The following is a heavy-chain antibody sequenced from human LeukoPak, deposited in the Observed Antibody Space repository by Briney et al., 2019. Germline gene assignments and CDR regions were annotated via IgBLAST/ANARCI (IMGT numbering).Heavy chain of an antibody. CDR1: GGSICSGSYY. D-gene: IGHD3-9*01. Sequence: PSETLSLTCTVSGGSICSGSYYWSWIRQPAGKGLEWIGRIYTSGSTNYNPSLKSRVTISVDTSKNQFSLKLSSVTAADTAVYYCARIGADILTGTYMDVWGKGTTVTISS. V-gene: IGHV4-61*02. J-gene: IGHJ6*03. CDR3: ARIGADILTGTYMDV. CDR2: IYTSGST.